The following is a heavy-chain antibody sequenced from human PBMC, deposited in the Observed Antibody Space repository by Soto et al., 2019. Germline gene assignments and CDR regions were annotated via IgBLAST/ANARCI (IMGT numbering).Heavy chain of an antibody. V-gene: IGHV1-69*13. CDR2: IIPIFGTA. D-gene: IGHD1-20*01. J-gene: IGHJ4*02. Sequence: ASVKVSCKASGGTFSSYAISWVRQAPGQGLEWMGGIIPIFGTANYAQKFQGRVTITADESTSTAYMELSSLRSEDTAVYYCARGWLGHITEYYFDYWGQGTLVTVSS. CDR3: ARGWLGHITEYYFDY. CDR1: GGTFSSYA.